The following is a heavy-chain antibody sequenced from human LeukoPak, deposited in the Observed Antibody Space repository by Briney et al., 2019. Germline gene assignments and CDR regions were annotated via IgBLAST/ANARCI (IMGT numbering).Heavy chain of an antibody. V-gene: IGHV4-39*02. J-gene: IGHJ4*02. CDR3: ARLDSGDYFFDY. D-gene: IGHD4-17*01. CDR1: GGSISSGTYY. CDR2: VFYGGTP. Sequence: SETLSLTCTVSGGSISSGTYYWGWIHQPPGKGLEWLGTVFYGGTPYYNPSLKSRVTISVDTSKNHFSLGLSSVTAADTAVYYCARLDSGDYFFDYWGQGSLVTVSS.